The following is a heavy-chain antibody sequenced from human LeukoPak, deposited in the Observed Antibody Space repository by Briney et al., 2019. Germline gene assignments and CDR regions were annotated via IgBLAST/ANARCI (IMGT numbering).Heavy chain of an antibody. CDR3: GSYGDAFSNFDY. CDR2: MNPNSGNT. Sequence: GASVKVSCKASGYIFTSYDINWVRQATGQGLEWMGWMNPNSGNTGYAQKFQGRVTVTRNTSISTAYMELSSLRAEDTALYYCGSYGDAFSNFDYWGQGTLVTVSS. J-gene: IGHJ4*02. D-gene: IGHD4-17*01. V-gene: IGHV1-8*01. CDR1: GYIFTSYD.